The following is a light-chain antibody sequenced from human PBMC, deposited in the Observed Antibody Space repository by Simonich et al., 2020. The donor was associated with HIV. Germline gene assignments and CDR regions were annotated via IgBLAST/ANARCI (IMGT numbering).Light chain of an antibody. CDR3: QQYYSTWT. V-gene: IGKV4-1*01. CDR2: WAS. CDR1: QSVLYSSNNKNY. Sequence: DIVMTQSPDSLAVTLGERATINCKSSQSVLYSSNNKNYLAWYQQKPGQPPKLLIYWASTRESGVPDRFRASGSGTDFTLTISSLQAEDVAVYYCQQYYSTWTFGQGTKVEIK. J-gene: IGKJ1*01.